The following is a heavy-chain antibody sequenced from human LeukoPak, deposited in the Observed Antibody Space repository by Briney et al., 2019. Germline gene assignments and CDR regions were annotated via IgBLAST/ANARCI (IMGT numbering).Heavy chain of an antibody. V-gene: IGHV1-2*02. Sequence: ASVKVPCKASGYTFTGYYMHWVRQAPGQGLEWMGWINPNSGGTNYAQKFQGRVTMTRDTSISTAYMELSRLRSDDTAVYYCARAGSYKDFCYFDYWGQGTLVTVSS. J-gene: IGHJ4*02. CDR1: GYTFTGYY. CDR2: INPNSGGT. D-gene: IGHD1-26*01. CDR3: ARAGSYKDFCYFDY.